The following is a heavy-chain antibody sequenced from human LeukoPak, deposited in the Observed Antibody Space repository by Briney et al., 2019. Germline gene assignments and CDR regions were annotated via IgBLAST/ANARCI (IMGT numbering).Heavy chain of an antibody. Sequence: SETLSLTCAVYGGSFSGYYWSWIRQPPGKGLEWIGEINHSGSTNYNPSLKSRVTISVDTSKNQFSLKLSSVTAADTAVYYCARGRGGTRYYYYYYMDVWGKGTTVTVSS. D-gene: IGHD2-15*01. CDR1: GGSFSGYY. V-gene: IGHV4-34*01. CDR2: INHSGST. J-gene: IGHJ6*03. CDR3: ARGRGGTRYYYYYYMDV.